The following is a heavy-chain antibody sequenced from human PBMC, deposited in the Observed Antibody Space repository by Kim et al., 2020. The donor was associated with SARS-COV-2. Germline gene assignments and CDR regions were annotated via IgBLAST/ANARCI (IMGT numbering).Heavy chain of an antibody. J-gene: IGHJ3*02. D-gene: IGHD3-10*01. CDR3: ARLNMAMVRGFDAFDI. CDR1: GGSISSSSYY. V-gene: IGHV4-39*01. Sequence: SETLSLTCTVSGGSISSSSYYWGWIRQPPGKGLEWIGSIYYSGSTYYNPSLKSRVTISVDTSKNQFSLKLSSVTAADTAVYYCARLNMAMVRGFDAFDIWGQGTLVTVSS. CDR2: IYYSGST.